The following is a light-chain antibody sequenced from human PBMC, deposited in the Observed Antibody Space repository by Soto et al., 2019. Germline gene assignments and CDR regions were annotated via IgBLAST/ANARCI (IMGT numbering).Light chain of an antibody. Sequence: QSALTQPASVSGSPGQSITISCTGTSSDVGAHNFVSWYQQHPGKAPKLIFYEISNRPPGLSDRFSGSKSDTTASLTISGLQAEDEADYFCSSYTTNKTLLFGGGTKLNVL. CDR1: SSDVGAHNF. V-gene: IGLV2-14*01. J-gene: IGLJ2*01. CDR3: SSYTTNKTLL. CDR2: EIS.